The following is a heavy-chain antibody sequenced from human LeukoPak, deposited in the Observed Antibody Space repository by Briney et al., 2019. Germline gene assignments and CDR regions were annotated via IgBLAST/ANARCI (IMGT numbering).Heavy chain of an antibody. Sequence: GGSLRLSCKGSGYSFTNYWIAWVRQMPGRGLEWMGIIFPGDSDIRYSPSFQGQVTISADKSINTAYLQWSRLKASDSAMYYCARHVRAAGYSSGWFFRGHFDYWGQGVLVTVSS. CDR1: GYSFTNYW. CDR2: IFPGDSDI. V-gene: IGHV5-51*01. CDR3: ARHVRAAGYSSGWFFRGHFDY. D-gene: IGHD6-19*01. J-gene: IGHJ4*02.